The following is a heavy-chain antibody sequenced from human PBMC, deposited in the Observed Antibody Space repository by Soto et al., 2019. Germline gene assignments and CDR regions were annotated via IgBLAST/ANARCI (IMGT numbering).Heavy chain of an antibody. CDR1: GGSISPFY. V-gene: IGHV4-59*01. Sequence: SETLSLTCTVSGGSISPFYWSWVRQPPGKGLEWIGYLYYSGNTNYNPSLKSRVTISVDASKNQVSLRLTSVTAADTAVYYCARVGGVAARTFDYWAQGTVVTVSS. CDR3: ARVGGVAARTFDY. J-gene: IGHJ4*02. D-gene: IGHD2-15*01. CDR2: LYYSGNT.